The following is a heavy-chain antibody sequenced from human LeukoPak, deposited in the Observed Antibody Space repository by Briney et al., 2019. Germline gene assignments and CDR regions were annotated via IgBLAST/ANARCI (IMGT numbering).Heavy chain of an antibody. Sequence: GRSLRLSCTASGFTFGDYGMSWVRQAPGKGLEWVGFIRGRAHGETTDYAASVKGRFIISRGDSKTIAYLQMNSLTTEDTAVYYCTRVVVTQRWSFDYWGQGTLVTVSS. J-gene: IGHJ4*02. CDR2: IRGRAHGETT. V-gene: IGHV3-49*04. D-gene: IGHD2-15*01. CDR1: GFTFGDYG. CDR3: TRVVVTQRWSFDY.